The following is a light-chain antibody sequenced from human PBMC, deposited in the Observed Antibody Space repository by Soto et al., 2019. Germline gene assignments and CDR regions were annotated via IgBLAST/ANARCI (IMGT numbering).Light chain of an antibody. CDR2: DAS. J-gene: IGKJ2*01. V-gene: IGKV3-11*01. CDR3: QQRSNWPPA. Sequence: EIVLTQSPATLSLSPGERATLSCRASQSVSSYLAWYQQKPGQAPRLLIYDASNSATGIPARFSVSGSVTDFTLTISSLETEHFAVYDCQQRSNWPPAFGQGTKLEIK. CDR1: QSVSSY.